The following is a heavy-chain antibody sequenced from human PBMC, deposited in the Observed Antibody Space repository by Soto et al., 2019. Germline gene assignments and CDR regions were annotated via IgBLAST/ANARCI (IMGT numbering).Heavy chain of an antibody. CDR3: AKDNPAVDY. CDR1: GFTFSSYA. V-gene: IGHV3-30*18. Sequence: GGSLRLSCAASGFTFSSYAMSWVRQGPGKGLEWVAMISYDGSDKYYADSVKGRFTISRDNSKNTLFLQMNALTGEDTALYYCAKDNPAVDYWGQGALVTVSS. CDR2: ISYDGSDK. J-gene: IGHJ4*02.